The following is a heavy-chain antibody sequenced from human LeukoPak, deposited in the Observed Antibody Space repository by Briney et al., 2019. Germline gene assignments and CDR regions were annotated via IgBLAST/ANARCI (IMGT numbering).Heavy chain of an antibody. Sequence: ASVKVSCKASGYTFTSYDINWVRQATGQGLEWMGWMNPNSGSTGYAQKFQGRVTMTRNTSISTAYMELSSLRSEDTAVYYCARPQRDFPTYYDILTGYYKGDTFWFDPWGQGTLVTVSS. V-gene: IGHV1-8*01. CDR2: MNPNSGST. CDR3: ARPQRDFPTYYDILTGYYKGDTFWFDP. D-gene: IGHD3-9*01. CDR1: GYTFTSYD. J-gene: IGHJ5*02.